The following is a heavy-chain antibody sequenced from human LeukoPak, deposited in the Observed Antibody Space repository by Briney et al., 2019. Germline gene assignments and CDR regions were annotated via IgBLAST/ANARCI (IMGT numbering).Heavy chain of an antibody. CDR2: IYYSGST. CDR3: ARYSGNPTAFDY. D-gene: IGHD1-26*01. J-gene: IGHJ4*02. Sequence: PSETLSLTCTVSGGSISSSSYYWGWVRQPPGRGGEWIGNIYYSGSTYYNPSLKSRVTISVDTSNNHFSLKLSSVTAADTAVYYCARYSGNPTAFDYWGQGTLVTVSS. CDR1: GGSISSSSYY. V-gene: IGHV4-39*02.